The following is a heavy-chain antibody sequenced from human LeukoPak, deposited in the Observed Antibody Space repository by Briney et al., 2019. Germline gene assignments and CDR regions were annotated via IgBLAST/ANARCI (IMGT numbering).Heavy chain of an antibody. Sequence: GGSLRLSCAASGFTFSSYWMSWVRQAPGVGLELVANIKEDGSEKYYVDSVKGRFTISRDNARNSLYLQLNSLRAGDTAVYYCARASGGYFDYWGQGTLATVSS. D-gene: IGHD6-25*01. CDR3: ARASGGYFDY. J-gene: IGHJ4*02. V-gene: IGHV3-7*01. CDR2: IKEDGSEK. CDR1: GFTFSSYW.